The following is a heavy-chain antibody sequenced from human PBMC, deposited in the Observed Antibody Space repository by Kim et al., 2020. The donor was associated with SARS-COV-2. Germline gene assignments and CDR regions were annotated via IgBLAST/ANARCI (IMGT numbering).Heavy chain of an antibody. J-gene: IGHJ6*02. Sequence: GGSLRLSCAASGFTFDDYAMHWVRQAPGKGLEWVSGISWNSGSIGYADSVKGRFTISRDNAKNSLYLQMNSLRAEDTALYYCAKDLGGYGSGSLYAENHLYGMDVWGQGTTVTVSS. CDR2: ISWNSGSI. CDR1: GFTFDDYA. D-gene: IGHD3-10*01. V-gene: IGHV3-9*01. CDR3: AKDLGGYGSGSLYAENHLYGMDV.